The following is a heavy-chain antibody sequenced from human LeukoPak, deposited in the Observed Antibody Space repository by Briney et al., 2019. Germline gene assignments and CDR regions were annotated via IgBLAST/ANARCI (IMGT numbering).Heavy chain of an antibody. Sequence: SVKVSCKASGGTFSSYAISWVRQAPGQGLEWMGGIIPIFGTANYAQKFQGRVTMTEDTSTDTAYMELSSLRSEDTAVYYCATLPSFLAVAGQIDYWGQGTLVTVSS. D-gene: IGHD6-19*01. CDR1: GGTFSSYA. CDR2: IIPIFGTA. V-gene: IGHV1-69*06. CDR3: ATLPSFLAVAGQIDY. J-gene: IGHJ4*02.